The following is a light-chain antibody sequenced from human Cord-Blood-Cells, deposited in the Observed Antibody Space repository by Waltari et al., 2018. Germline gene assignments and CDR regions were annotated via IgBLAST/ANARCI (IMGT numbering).Light chain of an antibody. CDR1: SSNIGSNT. Sequence: QSVLTQPPSASGTPGQRVTISCSGSSSNIGSNTVNWYQQLPGTAPKLLLYSNNQRPSGVPARFSGSKSGTSASLAISGLQSEDEADYYCAAWDDSLNGYVFGTGTKVTVL. CDR3: AAWDDSLNGYV. V-gene: IGLV1-44*01. J-gene: IGLJ1*01. CDR2: SNN.